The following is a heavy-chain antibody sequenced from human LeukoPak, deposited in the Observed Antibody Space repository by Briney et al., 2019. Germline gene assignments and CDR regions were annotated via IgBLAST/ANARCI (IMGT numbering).Heavy chain of an antibody. V-gene: IGHV4-38-2*02. CDR1: GYSISSGYY. D-gene: IGHD6-13*01. Sequence: PSENLSLTCTVSGYSISSGYYWGWIRQPPGKGLEWIGSIYHSGNTYYNPSLKSRVTISVDTSKNQFSLKLNSVTAADTAVYYCARDTPSSSRGMDVWGQGNTVTVSS. CDR3: ARDTPSSSRGMDV. CDR2: IYHSGNT. J-gene: IGHJ6*02.